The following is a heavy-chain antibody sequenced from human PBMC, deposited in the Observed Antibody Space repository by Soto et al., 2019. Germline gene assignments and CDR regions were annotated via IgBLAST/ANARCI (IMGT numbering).Heavy chain of an antibody. CDR2: INSDGSST. CDR1: GFTFSSYW. D-gene: IGHD4-17*01. J-gene: IGHJ4*02. CDR3: ASVSVTNSDAFDY. V-gene: IGHV3-74*01. Sequence: GGSLRLSCAASGFTFSSYWMHWVRQAPGKGLVWVSRINSDGSSTSYADSVKGRFTISRDNAKNTLYLQMNSLRAEDTAVYYCASVSVTNSDAFDYWGQGTLVTVSS.